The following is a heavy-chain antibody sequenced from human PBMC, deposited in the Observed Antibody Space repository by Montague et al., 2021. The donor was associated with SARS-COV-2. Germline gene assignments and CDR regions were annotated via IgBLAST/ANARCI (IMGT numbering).Heavy chain of an antibody. CDR1: GFSLSTSGLC. D-gene: IGHD4-23*01. J-gene: IGHJ4*02. V-gene: IGHV2-70*01. Sequence: PELVKPTQTLTLTCTFSGFSLSTSGLCVSWIRQPPGKAQEWLTLIDWDDDKYYSTSLKTRLTISKDNSKNQVVLKMTNMDTVDTATYYCARSYGTTVVTRPFGYWGQGTLVTVSS. CDR3: ARSYGTTVVTRPFGY. CDR2: IDWDDDK.